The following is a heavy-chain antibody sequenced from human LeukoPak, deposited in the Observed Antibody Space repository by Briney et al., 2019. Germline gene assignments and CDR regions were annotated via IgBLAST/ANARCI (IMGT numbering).Heavy chain of an antibody. J-gene: IGHJ6*03. CDR3: ARYLCSSTSCHTYYYYYYMDV. V-gene: IGHV6-1*01. CDR1: GDSVSSNSAA. CDR2: TYYRSKWYN. Sequence: SQTLSLTCAISGDSVSSNSAAWNWIRQSPSRGLEWLGRTYYRSKWYNDYAVSVKSRITINPDTSKNQFSLQLNSVTPEDTAVYYCARYLCSSTSCHTYYYYYYMDVWGKGTTVTVSS. D-gene: IGHD2-2*01.